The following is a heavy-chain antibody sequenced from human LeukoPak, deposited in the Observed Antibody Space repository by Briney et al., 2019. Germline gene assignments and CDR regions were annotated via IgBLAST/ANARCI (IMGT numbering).Heavy chain of an antibody. CDR2: ISSSSSTI. D-gene: IGHD3-22*01. CDR1: GFTFGDYA. V-gene: IGHV3-48*01. J-gene: IGHJ3*02. CDR3: ARERRDSSGYGFFDI. Sequence: GGSLRLSCTASGFTFGDYARSWVRQAPGKGLEWVSYISSSSSTIYYADSVKGRFTISRDNAKNSLYLQMNSLRAEDTAVYYCARERRDSSGYGFFDIWGQGTMVTVSS.